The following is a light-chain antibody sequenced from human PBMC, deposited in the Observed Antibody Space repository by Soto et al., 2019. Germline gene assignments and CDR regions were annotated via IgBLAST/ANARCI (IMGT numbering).Light chain of an antibody. CDR1: RSNIGNNY. Sequence: QSVLTLPPSVSAAPGQKVTVSCSGSRSNIGNNYVSWYQHLPGTAPKLLIYDNDKRPSGIPDRFSASKSGTSATLGITGLQTGDEADYYCEAWDSSLSAGVFGGGTKLTVL. V-gene: IGLV1-51*01. CDR3: EAWDSSLSAGV. CDR2: DND. J-gene: IGLJ3*02.